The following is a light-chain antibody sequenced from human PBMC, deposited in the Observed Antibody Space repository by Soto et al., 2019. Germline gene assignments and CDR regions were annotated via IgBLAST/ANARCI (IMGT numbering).Light chain of an antibody. V-gene: IGLV2-14*01. CDR3: TSWTTSTTMK. Sequence: QSALTQPASVSGSPGQSITISCTGTSSDVGAYNYVSWYQQHPGKAPKLMIYDVNIRPSGVSNRFSGSKSGNTASLTTSGLQAEDEADYYCTSWTTSTTMKFGGGTKVTVL. J-gene: IGLJ2*01. CDR2: DVN. CDR1: SSDVGAYNY.